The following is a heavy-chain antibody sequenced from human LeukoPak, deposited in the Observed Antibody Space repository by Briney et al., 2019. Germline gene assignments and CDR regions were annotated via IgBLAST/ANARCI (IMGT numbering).Heavy chain of an antibody. J-gene: IGHJ4*02. CDR2: IRYDGSDK. V-gene: IGHV3-30*02. Sequence: GGSLRLSCAASGFRFSSYGMHRVRQAPGKGLEWVAFIRYDGSDKYYADPVKGRFTISRDNSKNTLYLQMNSLRAEDTAVYYCAIGRYYFDYWGQGSLVTVSS. CDR1: GFRFSSYG. CDR3: AIGRYYFDY.